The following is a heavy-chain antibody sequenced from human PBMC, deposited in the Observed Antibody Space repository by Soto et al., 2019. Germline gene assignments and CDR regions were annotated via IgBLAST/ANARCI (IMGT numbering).Heavy chain of an antibody. CDR3: ARHSPAISISDH. J-gene: IGHJ4*02. CDR1: GGSISSSSYY. V-gene: IGHV4-39*01. D-gene: IGHD3-3*01. Sequence: LSLTCTVSGGSISSSSYYWGWIRQPPGKGLEWIGSIYYSGSTYYNPSLKSRVTISVDTSKNQFSLKLSSVTAADTAVYYCARHSPAISISDHWGQGTLVTVSS. CDR2: IYYSGST.